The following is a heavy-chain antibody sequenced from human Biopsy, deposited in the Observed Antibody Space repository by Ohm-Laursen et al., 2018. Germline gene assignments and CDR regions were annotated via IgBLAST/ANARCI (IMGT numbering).Heavy chain of an antibody. CDR1: GGPSSNYA. J-gene: IGHJ4*02. D-gene: IGHD3-3*01. CDR2: IVPILGHL. V-gene: IGHV1-69*04. CDR3: AADADGYYTEFDY. Sequence: GASVKVSCHVSGGPSSNYAFSWVRQAPGQGLEWVGRIVPILGHLNYAQRFQGRVSTTANKCTTYVYMELSRLTSGDTAVSYCAADADGYYTEFDYWGPGTLVTVSS.